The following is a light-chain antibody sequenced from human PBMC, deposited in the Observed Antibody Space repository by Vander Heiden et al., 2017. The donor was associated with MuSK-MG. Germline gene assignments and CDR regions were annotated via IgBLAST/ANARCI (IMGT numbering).Light chain of an antibody. Sequence: DIQLTQSPSTLSASVGDRVTITCRASQSISRWLAWYQQKPGKAPKVLIYDASTLERGVQSRFSGSGSGTEFTLTISSRQTDDSATYYCQQYNVYFFGQGTKLEIK. CDR2: DAS. CDR1: QSISRW. CDR3: QQYNVYF. V-gene: IGKV1-5*01. J-gene: IGKJ2*01.